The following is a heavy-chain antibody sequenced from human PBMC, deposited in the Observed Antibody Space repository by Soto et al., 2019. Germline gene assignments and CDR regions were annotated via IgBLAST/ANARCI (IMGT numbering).Heavy chain of an antibody. V-gene: IGHV4-39*01. D-gene: IGHD5-18*01. CDR2: IYYSGST. J-gene: IGHJ4*02. CDR3: ARRRRIQLSSNFDY. Sequence: SETLSLTCTVSGGSISSSSYYWGWIRQPPGKGLEWIGSIYYSGSTYYNPSLKSRVTISVDTSKNQFSLKLSSVTAADAAVYYCARRRRIQLSSNFDYWGQGTLVTVSS. CDR1: GGSISSSSYY.